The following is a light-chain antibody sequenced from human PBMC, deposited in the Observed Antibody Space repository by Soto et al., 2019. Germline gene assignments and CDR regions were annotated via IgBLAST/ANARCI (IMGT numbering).Light chain of an antibody. J-gene: IGKJ2*01. V-gene: IGKV3-11*01. CDR3: QQRSNWPPYT. CDR1: QSVSSY. CDR2: DAS. Sequence: EIVLTQSPVTLSLSPGERATLSCRASQSVSSYLAWYQQKRGQAPRLLIYDASNRATGIPARFSGSGSETECTLTISSLEPEYFAVYYCQQRSNWPPYTFGQGTKREIK.